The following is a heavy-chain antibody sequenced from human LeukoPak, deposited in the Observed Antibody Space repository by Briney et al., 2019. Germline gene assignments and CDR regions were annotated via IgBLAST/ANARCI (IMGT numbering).Heavy chain of an antibody. J-gene: IGHJ3*02. V-gene: IGHV1-2*02. CDR2: INPNSGGT. Sequence: ASVKVSCKASGYTSTGYYMHWVRQAPGQGLEWMGWINPNSGGTNYAQKFQGRVTMTRDTSISTAYMELSRLRSDDTAVYYCARGIRYYDSSGYRAFDIWGQGTMVTVSS. CDR3: ARGIRYYDSSGYRAFDI. D-gene: IGHD3-22*01. CDR1: GYTSTGYY.